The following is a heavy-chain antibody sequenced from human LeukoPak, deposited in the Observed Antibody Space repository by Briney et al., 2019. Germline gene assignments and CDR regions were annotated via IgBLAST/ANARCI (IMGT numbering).Heavy chain of an antibody. J-gene: IGHJ6*04. CDR2: ISSSGSTI. D-gene: IGHD3-10*02. CDR3: AELGITMIGGV. CDR1: GFTFSSYE. Sequence: GGSLRLSCAASGFTFSSYEMNWVRQAPGKGLEWVSYISSSGSTIYYADSVKGRFTISRDNAKDSLYLQMNSLRVEDTAVYYCAELGITMIGGVWGKGTTVTISS. V-gene: IGHV3-48*03.